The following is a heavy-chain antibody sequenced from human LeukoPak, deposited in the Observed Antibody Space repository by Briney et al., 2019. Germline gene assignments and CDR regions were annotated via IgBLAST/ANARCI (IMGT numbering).Heavy chain of an antibody. D-gene: IGHD6-25*01. J-gene: IGHJ5*02. CDR1: GYTFTSYY. V-gene: IGHV1-46*01. Sequence: ASVKVSCKASGYTFTSYYMHWVRQAPGQGLEWMGIINPSGGSTSYAQKFQGRVTMTRDTSTSTVYMELSSLRPEDTAVYYCARDSGTNWFDPWGQGTLVTVSS. CDR3: ARDSGTNWFDP. CDR2: INPSGGST.